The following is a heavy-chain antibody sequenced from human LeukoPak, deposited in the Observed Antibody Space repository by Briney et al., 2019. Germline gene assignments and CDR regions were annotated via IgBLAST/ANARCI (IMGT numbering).Heavy chain of an antibody. V-gene: IGHV4-34*01. J-gene: IGHJ4*02. CDR3: ARGEGGLRSGYHGRGSYFDY. D-gene: IGHD3-10*02. CDR1: GGSFSGHY. Sequence: PSETLSLTCAVYGGSFSGHYWSWIRQPPGKGLEWFGEINHSGSTNYNPSLKSRVTISVDTSKNQFSLKLSSVTAADTAVYYCARGEGGLRSGYHGRGSYFDYWGQGTLVTVSS. CDR2: INHSGST.